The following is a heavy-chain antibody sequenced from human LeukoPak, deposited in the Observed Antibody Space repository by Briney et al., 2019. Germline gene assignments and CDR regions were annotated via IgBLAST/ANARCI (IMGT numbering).Heavy chain of an antibody. Sequence: ASVKVSCKTSGYTFTSYVVCWVRQAPGQALEWMGWISPYSADTSYAQKVQGRETMTRDRSIRKACLEQSRLTCDDTAIYYCARWGYCPGDCSLQYWGQGTLVTVFS. CDR3: ARWGYCPGDCSLQY. CDR1: GYTFTSYV. CDR2: ISPYSADT. D-gene: IGHD2-21*02. V-gene: IGHV1-18*01. J-gene: IGHJ1*01.